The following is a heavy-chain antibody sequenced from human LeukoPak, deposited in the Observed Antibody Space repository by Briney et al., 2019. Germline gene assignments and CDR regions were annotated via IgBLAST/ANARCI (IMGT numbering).Heavy chain of an antibody. D-gene: IGHD2-15*01. J-gene: IGHJ4*02. V-gene: IGHV3-30*03. CDR1: GFTFSSYG. Sequence: GGSLRLSCAASGFTFSSYGMHWVRQAPGKGLEWVAVISYDGSNKYYADSVKGRFTISRDNAKNSLYLQMNSLRAEDTAVYYCARTPDIVVVVAAEYYFDYWGQGTLVTVSS. CDR2: ISYDGSNK. CDR3: ARTPDIVVVVAAEYYFDY.